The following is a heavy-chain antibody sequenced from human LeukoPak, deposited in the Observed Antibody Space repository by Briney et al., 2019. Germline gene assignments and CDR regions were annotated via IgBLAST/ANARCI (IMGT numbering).Heavy chain of an antibody. J-gene: IGHJ1*01. CDR2: INPSGGST. D-gene: IGHD5-18*01. Sequence: ASVKVSCKASGYTFTNYYLHWVRQAPGQGLEWMGIINPSGGSTTYAQKFQGRVTMTRDMSTSTVYMELSSLRSEDTAVYYCAKSIGYSYSEYFQHWGQGTLVTVSS. V-gene: IGHV1-46*01. CDR3: AKSIGYSYSEYFQH. CDR1: GYTFTNYY.